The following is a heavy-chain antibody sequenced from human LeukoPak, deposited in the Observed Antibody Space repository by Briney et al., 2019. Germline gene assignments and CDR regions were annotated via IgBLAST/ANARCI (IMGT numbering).Heavy chain of an antibody. Sequence: GGSLRLSCAASGFTFSSYWMSWVRQAPGKGLEWVANIKQDGSEKYYVDSVKGRFTISRDNAKNSLYLQMNSLRAEDTAVYYCARIPTNWDDAFDIWGQGTMVSVSS. D-gene: IGHD1-1*01. J-gene: IGHJ3*02. CDR2: IKQDGSEK. CDR1: GFTFSSYW. CDR3: ARIPTNWDDAFDI. V-gene: IGHV3-7*01.